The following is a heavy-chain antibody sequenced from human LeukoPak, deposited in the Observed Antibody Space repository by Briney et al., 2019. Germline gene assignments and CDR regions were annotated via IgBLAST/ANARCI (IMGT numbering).Heavy chain of an antibody. CDR2: IIPIFGTA. J-gene: IGHJ6*03. D-gene: IGHD4-17*01. Sequence: SVKVSCKASGGTFSSYAISWVRQAPGQGLEWMGGIIPIFGTANYAQKFQGRVTITADESTSTAYMELSSLRSEDTAVYYCARCLNGDVHSYYYYYMDVWGKGTTVTVSS. CDR3: ARCLNGDVHSYYYYYMDV. CDR1: GGTFSSYA. V-gene: IGHV1-69*13.